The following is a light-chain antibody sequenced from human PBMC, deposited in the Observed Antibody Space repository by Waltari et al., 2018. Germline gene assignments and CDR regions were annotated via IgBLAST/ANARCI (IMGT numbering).Light chain of an antibody. V-gene: IGKV1-39*01. CDR3: QQSYSTMYT. J-gene: IGKJ2*01. CDR2: AAS. Sequence: DIQMTQSPSSLSASVGDRVTITCRASKIISSYLNWYQQKPGKAPKLLIYAASSLQSGVPSRFSGSGSGTDFTLTISSLQPEDVATYYCQQSYSTMYTFGQGTKLEIK. CDR1: KIISSY.